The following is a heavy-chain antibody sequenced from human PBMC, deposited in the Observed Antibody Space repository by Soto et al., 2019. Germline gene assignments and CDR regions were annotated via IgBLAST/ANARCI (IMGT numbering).Heavy chain of an antibody. D-gene: IGHD3-16*01. CDR2: TATKRSRYTT. J-gene: IGHJ6*02. CDR1: GFTSSDHY. V-gene: IGHV3-72*01. CDR3: ARAGFGHGLDV. Sequence: EVELVESGGGLVQAGGSLRVSCGVSGFTSSDHYMDWLRQAPGKGLELVCRTATKRSRYTTEYAASVNGRFIISRDDSKNSVYLQMNSLKIEDTAVYYCARAGFGHGLDVWGQGTTVTVSS.